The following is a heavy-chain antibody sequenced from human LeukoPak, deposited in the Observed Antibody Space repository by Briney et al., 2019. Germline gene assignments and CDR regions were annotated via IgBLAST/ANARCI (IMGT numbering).Heavy chain of an antibody. J-gene: IGHJ4*02. D-gene: IGHD3-10*01. CDR2: ISSSSSYK. CDR1: GFTFSDYY. CDR3: AREGSRGNFDY. V-gene: IGHV3-11*06. Sequence: GGSLRLSCAASGFTFSDYYMSWIRQAPGKGLEWVSYISSSSSYKNYADSVKGRFTISRDNAKNSLYLQMNSLRAEDTAVYYCAREGSRGNFDYWGQGTLVTVSS.